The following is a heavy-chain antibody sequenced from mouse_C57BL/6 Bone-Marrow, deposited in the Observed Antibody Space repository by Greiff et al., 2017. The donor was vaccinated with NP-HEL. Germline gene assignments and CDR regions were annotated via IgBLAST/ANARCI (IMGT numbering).Heavy chain of an antibody. CDR1: GFTFSNYW. CDR2: IRLKSDNYAT. J-gene: IGHJ2*01. Sequence: EVKVEESGGGLVQPGGSMKLSCVASGFTFSNYWMNWVRQSPEKGLEWVAQIRLKSDNYATHDAESVKGRFTISRDDSKSSVYLQMNNLRAEDTGIYYCTGGFAYYFDYWGQGTTLTVSS. V-gene: IGHV6-3*01. CDR3: TGGFAYYFDY.